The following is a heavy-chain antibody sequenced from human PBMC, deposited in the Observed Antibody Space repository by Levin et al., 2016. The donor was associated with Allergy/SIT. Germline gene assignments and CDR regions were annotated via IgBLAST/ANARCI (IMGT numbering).Heavy chain of an antibody. CDR3: AKDHCGGDCYSQDY. V-gene: IGHV3-30*18. CDR1: GFTFSSYG. Sequence: GGSLRLSCAASGFTFSSYGMHWVRQAPGKGLEWVAVISFDGSNKYYADSVKGRFTISRDNSKNTLYLQMNSLRAEDTAVYYCAKDHCGGDCYSQDYWGQGTLVTVSS. J-gene: IGHJ4*02. D-gene: IGHD2-21*02. CDR2: ISFDGSNK.